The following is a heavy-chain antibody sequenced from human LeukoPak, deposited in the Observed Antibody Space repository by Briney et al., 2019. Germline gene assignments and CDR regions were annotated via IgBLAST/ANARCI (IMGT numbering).Heavy chain of an antibody. CDR1: GFTFSSYA. CDR3: SRDKFYVWFDP. CDR2: ISGSGAGT. D-gene: IGHD5-24*01. V-gene: IGHV3-23*01. Sequence: GRSLRLSCAASGFTFSSYAMSWVRQTPGKGLEWVSAISGSGAGTYYADSVKGRFSISRDNFKNTLYLQMNSLRAEDTAVYYCSRDKFYVWFDPWGQGTLVTVSS. J-gene: IGHJ5*02.